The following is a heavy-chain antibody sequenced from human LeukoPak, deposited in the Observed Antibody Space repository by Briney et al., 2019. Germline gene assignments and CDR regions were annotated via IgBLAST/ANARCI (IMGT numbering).Heavy chain of an antibody. CDR2: INHSGST. CDR1: GGSFSGYY. V-gene: IGHV4-34*01. CDR3: ARGGTYYDILTGYYTGVYYFDY. Sequence: SETLSLTCAVYGGSFSGYYWSWIRQPPGKGLEWIGEINHSGSTNYNPSLKSRVTISVDTSKNQFSLKLSSVTAADTAVYYCARGGTYYDILTGYYTGVYYFDYWGQGTLVTVSS. J-gene: IGHJ4*02. D-gene: IGHD3-9*01.